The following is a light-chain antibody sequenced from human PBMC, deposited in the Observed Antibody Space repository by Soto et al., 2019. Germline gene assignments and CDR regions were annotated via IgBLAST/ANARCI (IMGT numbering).Light chain of an antibody. CDR2: DAS. CDR1: QSVSSY. J-gene: IGKJ3*01. V-gene: IGKV3-11*01. CDR3: QQRSSWPPT. Sequence: EIVLTQSPATLSLSPGERATLSCRASQSVSSYLAWYQQKPGQAPRLLIYDASNRATGIPARFSGSGSGTDFTLTISSLEPEDFAVYYCQQRSSWPPTFGPGTKVEIK.